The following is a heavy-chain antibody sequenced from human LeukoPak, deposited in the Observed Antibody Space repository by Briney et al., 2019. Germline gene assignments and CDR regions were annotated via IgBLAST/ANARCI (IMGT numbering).Heavy chain of an antibody. CDR1: GFTFSDYY. D-gene: IGHD2-2*01. Sequence: KTGGSLRLSCAASGFTFSDYYMSWIRQAPGKGLEWVSYISSSGSTIYYADSVKGRFTISRDNAKNSLYLQMNSLRAEDTAVYYCARVKKAYCSRTSCFLNYYYYYMDVWGKGTTVTVSS. J-gene: IGHJ6*03. V-gene: IGHV3-11*04. CDR3: ARVKKAYCSRTSCFLNYYYYYMDV. CDR2: ISSSGSTI.